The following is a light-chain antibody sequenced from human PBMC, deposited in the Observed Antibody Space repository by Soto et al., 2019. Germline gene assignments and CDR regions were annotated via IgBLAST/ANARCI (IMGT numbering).Light chain of an antibody. CDR3: QQYNNWPIT. V-gene: IGKV3-15*01. Sequence: EIVMTQSPATLSMSPGGRATLSCRASRTVLTNLAWYQQKPGQAPRLLIYGASTRATGVPARFSGSGSGTEFTLTISSLQSEDFAVYYCQQYNNWPITFGQGTRLEIK. CDR2: GAS. CDR1: RTVLTN. J-gene: IGKJ5*01.